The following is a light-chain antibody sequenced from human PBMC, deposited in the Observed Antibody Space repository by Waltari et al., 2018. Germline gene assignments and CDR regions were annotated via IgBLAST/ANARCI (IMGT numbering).Light chain of an antibody. V-gene: IGKV3-15*01. CDR2: GAS. CDR1: QSVSSN. J-gene: IGKJ1*01. Sequence: CRASQSVSSNLAWYQQKPGQAPRLLIYGASTRATGIPAMFSGSGSGTEFTLTISSLQSEDFAVYYCQQYNNWPPWTFGQGTKVEIK. CDR3: QQYNNWPPWT.